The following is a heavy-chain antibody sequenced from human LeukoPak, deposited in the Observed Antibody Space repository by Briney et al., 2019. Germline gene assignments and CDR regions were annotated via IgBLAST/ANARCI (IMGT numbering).Heavy chain of an antibody. V-gene: IGHV3-23*01. CDR2: ISGSGGST. CDR1: GFTFSFYA. J-gene: IGHJ6*02. D-gene: IGHD5-18*01. CDR3: SSRGYAYRPYGFDV. Sequence: PGGSLRLSCAASGFTFSFYAMSWVRQTPGKGLEWVSSISGSGGSTHYADSVKGRFTISRDNSKNTLYLQMNSLRAEDTAVYYCSSRGYAYRPYGFDVWGQGTTVTVSS.